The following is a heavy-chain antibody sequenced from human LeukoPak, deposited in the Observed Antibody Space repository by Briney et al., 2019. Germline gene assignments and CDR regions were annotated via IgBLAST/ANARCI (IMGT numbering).Heavy chain of an antibody. J-gene: IGHJ3*02. CDR2: ISYDGSNK. Sequence: PGGSLRLSCAASGFTFSSYGMHWVRQAPGKGLEWVAAISYDGSNKYYADSVKGRFTISRDNSKNTLCLQMNSLRAEDTAVYYCARKTFDYYDSSGYGMNAFDIWVQGTMVSVCS. CDR1: GFTFSSYG. V-gene: IGHV3-30*03. D-gene: IGHD3-22*01. CDR3: ARKTFDYYDSSGYGMNAFDI.